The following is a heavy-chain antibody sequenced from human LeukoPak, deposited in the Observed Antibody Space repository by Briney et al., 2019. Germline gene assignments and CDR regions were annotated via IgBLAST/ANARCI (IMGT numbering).Heavy chain of an antibody. CDR2: IIPNSGGT. J-gene: IGHJ4*02. Sequence: ASVKVTCKASGYTFTGYYMHWVRQAPGQGLEWMGRIIPNSGGTKYAQKFQGRVTMTRDTSITTAYMELSRLRSDDTAVYYCARDRAYDREFDSWGQGTLATVSS. D-gene: IGHD3-3*01. V-gene: IGHV1-2*06. CDR3: ARDRAYDREFDS. CDR1: GYTFTGYY.